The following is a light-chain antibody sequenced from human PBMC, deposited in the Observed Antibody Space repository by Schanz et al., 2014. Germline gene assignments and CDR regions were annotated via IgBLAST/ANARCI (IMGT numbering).Light chain of an antibody. CDR3: QERSAWPSFT. J-gene: IGKJ3*01. CDR1: QTVSSY. V-gene: IGKV3-11*01. CDR2: DAS. Sequence: EIVLTQSPATLSLSPGETATLSCRASQTVSSYLAWYQRIPGQAPRLLIYDASNRATGTPARFSGSGSGTDFTLTISSLEPEDFAVYYCQERSAWPSFTFGPGTKVDIK.